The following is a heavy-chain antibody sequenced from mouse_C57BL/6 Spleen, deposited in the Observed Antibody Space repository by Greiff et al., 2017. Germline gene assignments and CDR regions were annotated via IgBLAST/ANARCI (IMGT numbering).Heavy chain of an antibody. J-gene: IGHJ3*01. D-gene: IGHD3-2*02. CDR3: ARDSSGYVWFAY. Sequence: EVQLQESGPGMVKPSQSLSLTCTVTGYSITSGYDWHWIRHFPGNKLEWMGYISYSGSTNYNPSLKSRISITHDTSKNHFFLKLNSVTTEDTATYYCARDSSGYVWFAYWGQGTLVTVSA. CDR2: ISYSGST. V-gene: IGHV3-1*01. CDR1: GYSITSGYD.